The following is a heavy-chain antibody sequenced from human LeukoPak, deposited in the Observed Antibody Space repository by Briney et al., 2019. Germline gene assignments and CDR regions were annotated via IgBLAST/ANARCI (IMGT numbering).Heavy chain of an antibody. D-gene: IGHD2-15*01. Sequence: PSETLSLTCAVYGGSFSGYYWSWIRQPPGKGLEWIGEINHSGSTNYNPSLKSRVTISVDTSKNQFSLKLSSVTAADTAVYYCPRAKRRYCSGGSCPPDNWFDPWGQGTLVTVSS. CDR1: GGSFSGYY. J-gene: IGHJ5*02. V-gene: IGHV4-34*01. CDR3: PRAKRRYCSGGSCPPDNWFDP. CDR2: INHSGST.